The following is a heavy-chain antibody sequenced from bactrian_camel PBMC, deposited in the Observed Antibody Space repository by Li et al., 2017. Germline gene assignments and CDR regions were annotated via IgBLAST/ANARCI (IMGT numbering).Heavy chain of an antibody. J-gene: IGHJ4*01. CDR3: AAAPMVLSWNAARYYNY. D-gene: IGHD6*01. CDR1: GVTRSTTC. CDR2: IYTGGGTT. Sequence: HVQLVESGGGSVQAGGSLRLSCSASGVTRSTTCMGWYRQAPGKEREGVGAIYTGGGTTYYADSVKGRFTISQSLDFASHTLYLQMNNLKPEDTAMYYCAAAPMVLSWNAARYYNYWGQGTQVTVS. V-gene: IGHV3S1*01.